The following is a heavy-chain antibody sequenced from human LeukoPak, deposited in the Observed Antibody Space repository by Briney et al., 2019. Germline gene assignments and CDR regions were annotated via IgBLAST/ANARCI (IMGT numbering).Heavy chain of an antibody. CDR1: GGSFSGYY. CDR3: AREIEMATPNPPPFDY. J-gene: IGHJ4*02. CDR2: INHCGST. V-gene: IGHV4-34*01. D-gene: IGHD5-24*01. Sequence: PSETLSLTCAVYGGSFSGYYWSWIRQPPGKGLEWIGEINHCGSTNYNPSLKSRVTISVDTSKNQFSLKLSSVTAADTAVYYCAREIEMATPNPPPFDYWGQGTLVTVSS.